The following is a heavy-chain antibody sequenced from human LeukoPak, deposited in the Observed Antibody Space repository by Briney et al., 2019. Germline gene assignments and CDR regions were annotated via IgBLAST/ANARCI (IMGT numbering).Heavy chain of an antibody. CDR1: GYSISSGYY. J-gene: IGHJ4*02. V-gene: IGHV4-38-2*02. D-gene: IGHD5-18*01. CDR2: IYHSGST. CDR3: ARVGATAIVHDFDY. Sequence: PSETLSLTCTVSGYSISSGYYWGWIRQPPGKGLEWIGSIYHSGSTYYNPSLKSRVTISVDTSKNQFSLKLSSVTTADTAVYYCARVGATAIVHDFDYWGQGTLVTVSS.